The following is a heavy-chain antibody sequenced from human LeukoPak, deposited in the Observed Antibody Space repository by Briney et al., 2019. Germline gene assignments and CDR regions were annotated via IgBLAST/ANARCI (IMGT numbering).Heavy chain of an antibody. CDR2: INPNSGGT. Sequence: GASVKVSCKASGYTFTGYYMHWVRQAPGQGLEWMGWINPNSGGTNYAQKFQGRVTMTRDTSNSTAYMELSRLRSDDTAVYYCARSRVPNWKFDYWGQGTLVTVSS. D-gene: IGHD1-1*01. V-gene: IGHV1-2*02. J-gene: IGHJ4*02. CDR1: GYTFTGYY. CDR3: ARSRVPNWKFDY.